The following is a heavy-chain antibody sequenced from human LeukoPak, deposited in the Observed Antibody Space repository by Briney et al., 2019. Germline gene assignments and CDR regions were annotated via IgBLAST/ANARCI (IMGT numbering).Heavy chain of an antibody. V-gene: IGHV3-15*07. CDR3: ITRGVVA. CDR2: IKSKTDGGTI. Sequence: GGSLRLSCAASGFPFTNAWMNWVRQAPGKGLEWVGRIKSKTDGGTIDCAAPVKGRFTTSRDDSKNTLYLQMNSLKAEDTAVYYCITRGVVAWGQGTLVTVSS. D-gene: IGHD2-15*01. CDR1: GFPFTNAW. J-gene: IGHJ4*02.